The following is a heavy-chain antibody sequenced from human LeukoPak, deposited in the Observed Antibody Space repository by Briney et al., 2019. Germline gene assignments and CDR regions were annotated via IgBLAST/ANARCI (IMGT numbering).Heavy chain of an antibody. CDR2: INTSGRS. CDR3: ARVCGGPRWLAP. Sequence: SETLSLTCTVSGGSISSYYWSWIRQPAGKGLEWIGRINTSGRSNYNPSLRSRVTMSVDTSKNQFSLNLSSVTAADTAVYYCARVCGGPRWLAPWGQGTLVTVSS. D-gene: IGHD6-25*01. J-gene: IGHJ5*02. CDR1: GGSISSYY. V-gene: IGHV4-4*07.